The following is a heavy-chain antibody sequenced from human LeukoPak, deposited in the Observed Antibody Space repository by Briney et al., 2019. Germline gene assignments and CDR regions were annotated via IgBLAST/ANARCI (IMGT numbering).Heavy chain of an antibody. Sequence: SETLSLTCAVSGDSVKSYYWNWIRQPPGKGLEWIGYIYYSGSAIYYNGDTHYNPSLKSRVTISIDTSNNQFSLRLSSVTAVDTAVYYCARDFWSGHYHALDIWGLGTMVTVSS. CDR1: GDSVKSYY. D-gene: IGHD3-3*01. CDR3: ARDFWSGHYHALDI. CDR2: IYYSGSAIYYNGDT. J-gene: IGHJ3*02. V-gene: IGHV4-59*02.